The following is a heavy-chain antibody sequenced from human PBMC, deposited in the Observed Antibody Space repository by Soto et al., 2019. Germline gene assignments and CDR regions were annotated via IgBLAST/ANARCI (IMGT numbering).Heavy chain of an antibody. CDR1: GGSISSGGYY. V-gene: IGHV4-31*03. CDR3: ARGVTMVRGVIPTPYFDY. CDR2: IYYSGNT. D-gene: IGHD3-10*01. Sequence: QVQLQESGPGLVKPSQTLSLTCTVSGGSISSGGYYWSWIRQHPGKGLECIGYIYYSGNTYYNPSLKSRGTTSVDTSKNQCSLKLSSVTAADTAVYYCARGVTMVRGVIPTPYFDYWGQGTLVTVSS. J-gene: IGHJ4*02.